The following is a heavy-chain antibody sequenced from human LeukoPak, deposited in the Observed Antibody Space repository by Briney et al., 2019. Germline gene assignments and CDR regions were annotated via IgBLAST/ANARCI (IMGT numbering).Heavy chain of an antibody. CDR3: ARWYYDSSINWFDP. CDR2: IYYSGST. J-gene: IGHJ5*02. D-gene: IGHD3-22*01. Sequence: PSETLSLTCTVSGGSISSYYWSWIRQPPGKGLEWIGYIYYSGSTNYNPSLKSRVTISVDTSKNQFSLKLSSVTAADTAVYYCARWYYDSSINWFDPWGQGTLVTVSS. V-gene: IGHV4-59*01. CDR1: GGSISSYY.